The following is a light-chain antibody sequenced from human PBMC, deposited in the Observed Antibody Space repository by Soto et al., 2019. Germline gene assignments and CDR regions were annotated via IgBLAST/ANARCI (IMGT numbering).Light chain of an antibody. V-gene: IGLV7-43*01. J-gene: IGLJ3*02. CDR3: LLYYDDAQGV. Sequence: QTVVTQEPSLTVSPGGTVTLTCASSTGAVTSGYYPNWFQQKPGQAPRPLIYSTTNKHSWTPARFSGSLLGGKAALTLSGAQPEDEAEYYCLLYYDDAQGVFGGGTKLTVL. CDR2: STT. CDR1: TGAVTSGYY.